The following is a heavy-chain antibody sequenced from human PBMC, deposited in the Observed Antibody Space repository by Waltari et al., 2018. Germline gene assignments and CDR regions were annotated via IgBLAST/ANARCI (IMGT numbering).Heavy chain of an antibody. CDR1: GGSISSYY. J-gene: IGHJ4*02. V-gene: IGHV4-59*01. Sequence: QVQLQESGPGLVKPSETLSLTCTVSGGSISSYYWSWIRQPPGKGLEWIGYIYYSGSTNYNPSLKSRVTISVDTSKNQFSLKLSSVTAADTAVYYCARARARPGGPFGYWGQGTLVTVSS. CDR3: ARARARPGGPFGY. CDR2: IYYSGST. D-gene: IGHD6-6*01.